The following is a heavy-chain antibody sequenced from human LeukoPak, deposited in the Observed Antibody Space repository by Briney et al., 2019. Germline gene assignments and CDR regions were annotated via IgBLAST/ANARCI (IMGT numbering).Heavy chain of an antibody. Sequence: GGSLRLSCAASGFTFSSYGMSWVRQAPGKGLEWVSTIGGGGGSTYHADSVKGRFTISRDDSKNTLYLQMNSLRAEDTAVYYCAKNISGYDYNYYYGMDVWGQGTTVTVSS. J-gene: IGHJ6*02. CDR2: IGGGGGST. CDR3: AKNISGYDYNYYYGMDV. CDR1: GFTFSSYG. D-gene: IGHD5-12*01. V-gene: IGHV3-23*01.